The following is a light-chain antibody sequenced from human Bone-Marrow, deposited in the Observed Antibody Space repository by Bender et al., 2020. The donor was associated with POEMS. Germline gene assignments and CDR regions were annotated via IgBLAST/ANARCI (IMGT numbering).Light chain of an antibody. Sequence: QSVLTQPPSASGTPGQRVTISCSGGGIGRNSINWYQQLPGTAPRLVIYADDRRPSGVPNRFSASKSGSSASLAISGLQSEDAADYYCSTWDDRLNAWLFGGGTKLTVL. V-gene: IGLV1-44*01. CDR3: STWDDRLNAWL. CDR1: GIGRNS. CDR2: ADD. J-gene: IGLJ3*02.